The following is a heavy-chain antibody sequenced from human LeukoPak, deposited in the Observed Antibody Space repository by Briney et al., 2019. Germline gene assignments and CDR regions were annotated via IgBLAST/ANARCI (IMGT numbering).Heavy chain of an antibody. CDR2: ISSSSSTI. D-gene: IGHD6-13*01. J-gene: IGHJ6*02. Sequence: GGSLRLSCAASGFTFSSYSMNWVRQAPGKGLEWVSYISSSSSTIYYADSVKGRFTISRDNAKNSLYLQMNSLRAEDTAVYYCARYGSSWDYYYGMDVWGQGTTVTVSS. CDR3: ARYGSSWDYYYGMDV. CDR1: GFTFSSYS. V-gene: IGHV3-48*04.